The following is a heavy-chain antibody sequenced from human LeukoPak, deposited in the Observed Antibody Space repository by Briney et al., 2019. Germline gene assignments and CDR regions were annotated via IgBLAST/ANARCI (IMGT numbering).Heavy chain of an antibody. D-gene: IGHD3-10*01. CDR3: ARSPEARGVRGQFDP. J-gene: IGHJ5*02. CDR2: INPTTGNT. V-gene: IGHV1-46*01. CDR1: GNTFSPYY. Sequence: ASVKVSCKTSGNTFSPYYMHWVRQAPGQGPEWMGVINPTTGNTNYAQKFQGRVTMTRDTSTSTVYMELSSLRSDDTAVYYCARSPEARGVRGQFDPWGQGTLVTVSS.